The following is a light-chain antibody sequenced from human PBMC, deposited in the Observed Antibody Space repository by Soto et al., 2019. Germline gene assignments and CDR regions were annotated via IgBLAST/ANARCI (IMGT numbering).Light chain of an antibody. CDR2: EVS. J-gene: IGLJ2*01. Sequence: QSALTQPASVSGSPGQSITISCTGTSSDVGGYDYVSWYQQYPGRAPKLMIYEVSNRPSGVSNRFSGSKSGNTASLTISGLQAEDEADYYCRSYTSSSSSVVFGGGTKVTVL. CDR3: RSYTSSSSSVV. V-gene: IGLV2-14*01. CDR1: SSDVGGYDY.